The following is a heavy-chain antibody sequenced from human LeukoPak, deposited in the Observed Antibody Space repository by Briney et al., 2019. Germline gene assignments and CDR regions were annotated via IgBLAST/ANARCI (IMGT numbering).Heavy chain of an antibody. V-gene: IGHV3-66*02. Sequence: GGSLRLSCAASGFTVSSSYMSCVRQAPGKGLEWVSVIYSGGDTHYAGSVKGRFTISRDNSVNTLYLQMNSLRTEDTAVYYCARAFVTAAGFFDTWGQGTLVTVSS. CDR3: ARAFVTAAGFFDT. J-gene: IGHJ4*02. D-gene: IGHD6-13*01. CDR1: GFTVSSSY. CDR2: IYSGGDT.